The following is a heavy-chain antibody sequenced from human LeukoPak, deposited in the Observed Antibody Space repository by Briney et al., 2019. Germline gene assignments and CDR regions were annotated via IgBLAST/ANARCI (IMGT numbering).Heavy chain of an antibody. Sequence: PSETLSLTCAVYGGSFSGYYWSWIRQPPGKGLEWIGEINHSGSTNYDPSLKSRVTISVDTSKNQFSLRLSSVTAADTAVYYCARVLEGSSGQHWYFDLWGRGTLVTVSS. V-gene: IGHV4-34*01. CDR2: INHSGST. J-gene: IGHJ2*01. CDR1: GGSFSGYY. D-gene: IGHD6-19*01. CDR3: ARVLEGSSGQHWYFDL.